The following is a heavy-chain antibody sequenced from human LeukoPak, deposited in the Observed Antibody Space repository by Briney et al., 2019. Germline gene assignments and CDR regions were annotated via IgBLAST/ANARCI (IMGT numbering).Heavy chain of an antibody. CDR3: AGIAAVGTWYFQH. J-gene: IGHJ1*01. D-gene: IGHD6-13*01. CDR1: GSSISSSSYY. V-gene: IGHV4-39*01. Sequence: SETLSLTCTVSGSSISSSSYYWGWIRQPPGKGLEWIGSIYYSGSTYYNPSLKSRVTISVDTSKNQFSLKLSSVTAADTAVYYCAGIAAVGTWYFQHWGQGTLVTVSS. CDR2: IYYSGST.